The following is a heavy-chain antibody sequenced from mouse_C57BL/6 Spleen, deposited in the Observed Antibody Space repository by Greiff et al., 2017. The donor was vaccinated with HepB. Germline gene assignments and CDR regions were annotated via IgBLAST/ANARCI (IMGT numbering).Heavy chain of an antibody. V-gene: IGHV3-6*01. CDR3: ARGNYDYDGNAMDY. J-gene: IGHJ4*01. Sequence: EVQLQESGPGLVKPSQSLSLTCSVTGYSITSGYYWNWIRQFPGNKLEWMGYISYDGSNNYNPSLKNRISITRDTSKNQFFLKLNSVTTEDTATYYCARGNYDYDGNAMDYWGQGTSVTVSS. D-gene: IGHD2-4*01. CDR1: GYSITSGYY. CDR2: ISYDGSN.